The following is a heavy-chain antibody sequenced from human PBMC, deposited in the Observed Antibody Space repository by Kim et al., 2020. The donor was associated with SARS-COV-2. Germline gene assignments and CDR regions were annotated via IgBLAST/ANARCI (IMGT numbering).Heavy chain of an antibody. CDR1: GFTFSSYA. CDR3: ARGLDIVATIGFDY. J-gene: IGHJ4*02. V-gene: IGHV3-30*04. D-gene: IGHD5-12*01. CDR2: ISYDGSNK. Sequence: GGSLRLSCAASGFTFSSYAMHWVRQAPGKGLEWVAVISYDGSNKYYAGSVKGRFTISRDNSKNTLYLQMNSLRAEDTAVYYCARGLDIVATIGFDYWGQGTLVTVSS.